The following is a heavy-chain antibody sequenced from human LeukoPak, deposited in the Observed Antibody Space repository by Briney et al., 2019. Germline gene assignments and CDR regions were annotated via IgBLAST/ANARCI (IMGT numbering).Heavy chain of an antibody. Sequence: GGSLRLSCAASGFTFSSYGMIWVRQAPGKGLEWVSAISGSGGSTYYADSVKGRFTISRDNSKNTLYLQMNSLRAEDTAVYSCAKGGGSSYYYYMDVWGEGTTVTISS. D-gene: IGHD6-13*01. CDR3: AKGGGSSYYYYMDV. V-gene: IGHV3-23*01. CDR1: GFTFSSYG. CDR2: ISGSGGST. J-gene: IGHJ6*03.